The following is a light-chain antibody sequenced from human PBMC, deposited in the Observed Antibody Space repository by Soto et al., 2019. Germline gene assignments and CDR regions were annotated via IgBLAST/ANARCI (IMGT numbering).Light chain of an antibody. J-gene: IGLJ2*01. V-gene: IGLV2-8*01. CDR3: SSYAGSNKSVV. CDR1: SSDVGGYNY. Sequence: QSALTQPPSASGSPGQSVTISCTGTSSDVGGYNYVSWYQQHPGKAPKLMIYEVSKRPSGVPDRFSGSKSGNTASLTVSGLQAEDVADYYCSSYAGSNKSVVFGGGTKLTVL. CDR2: EVS.